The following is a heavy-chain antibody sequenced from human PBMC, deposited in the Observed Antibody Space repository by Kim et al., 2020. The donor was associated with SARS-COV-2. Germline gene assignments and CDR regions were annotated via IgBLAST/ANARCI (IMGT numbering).Heavy chain of an antibody. V-gene: IGHV4-39*07. CDR2: IYYSGST. CDR1: GGSISSSSYY. D-gene: IGHD3-22*01. Sequence: SETLSLTCTVSGGSISSSSYYWGWIRQPPGKGLEWIGSIYYSGSTYYNPSLKSRVTISVDTSKNQFSLKLSSVTAADTAVYYCARGRDSSGYYPNWFDPWGQGTLVTVSS. CDR3: ARGRDSSGYYPNWFDP. J-gene: IGHJ5*02.